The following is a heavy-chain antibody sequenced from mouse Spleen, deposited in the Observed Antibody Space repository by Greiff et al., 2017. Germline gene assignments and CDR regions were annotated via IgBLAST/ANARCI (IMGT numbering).Heavy chain of an antibody. V-gene: IGHV4-1*01. CDR3: GGRTGTRSIDY. CDR2: INPDSSTI. D-gene: IGHD4-1*01. CDR1: GIDFSRYW. Sequence: EVKLLESGGGLVQPGGSLKLSCAASGIDFSRYWMSWVRRAPGKGLEWIGEINPDSSTINYAPSLKDKFIISRDNAKNTLYLQMSKVRSEDTALYDSGGRTGTRSIDYWGQGTSLTVSS. J-gene: IGHJ2*02.